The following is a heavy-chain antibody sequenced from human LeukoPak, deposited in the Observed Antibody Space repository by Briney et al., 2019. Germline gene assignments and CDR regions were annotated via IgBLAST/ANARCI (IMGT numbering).Heavy chain of an antibody. Sequence: SVKVSCKASGGTFSSYAISWVRQAPGQGLEWMGRIIPIFGTANYAQKFQGRVAITTDESTSTAYMELSSLRSEDTAVYYCARDVGGDYGDYPLDYWGQGTLVTVSS. CDR2: IIPIFGTA. V-gene: IGHV1-69*05. CDR3: ARDVGGDYGDYPLDY. J-gene: IGHJ4*02. CDR1: GGTFSSYA. D-gene: IGHD4-17*01.